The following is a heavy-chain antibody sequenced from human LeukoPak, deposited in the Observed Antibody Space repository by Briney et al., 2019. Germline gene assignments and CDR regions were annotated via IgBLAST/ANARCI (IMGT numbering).Heavy chain of an antibody. CDR3: ARGDGSTMARGVSRYGWLYA. J-gene: IGHJ5*02. V-gene: IGHV4-4*07. Sequence: SETLPLTCTVSGGLVSSYYWTWIRQPAGKGLEWIGRIFTTGSTNYNPSLMSRVTLSVDTSKSQFSLKLRSVTAADTAVYYCARGDGSTMARGVSRYGWLYAWGQGTLVTVSS. CDR1: GGLVSSYY. CDR2: IFTTGST. D-gene: IGHD3-10*01.